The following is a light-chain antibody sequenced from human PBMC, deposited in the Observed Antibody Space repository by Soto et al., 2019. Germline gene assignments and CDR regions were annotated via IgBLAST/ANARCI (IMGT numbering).Light chain of an antibody. Sequence: DIQMTQSPSTLSASVGDRVTIICRASQSISSWLAWYQQKPGKAPKLLIYKASSLESGVPSRFRGSGSGTEFTLTISSLQPDDFATYYCQQYNSYWTFGQGNKGDIK. J-gene: IGKJ1*01. CDR3: QQYNSYWT. CDR1: QSISSW. CDR2: KAS. V-gene: IGKV1-5*03.